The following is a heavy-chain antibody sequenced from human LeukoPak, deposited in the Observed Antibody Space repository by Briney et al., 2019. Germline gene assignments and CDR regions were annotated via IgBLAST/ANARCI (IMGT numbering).Heavy chain of an antibody. CDR2: ISSSSSYI. CDR3: ARKRYNYGSGSYYFDY. Sequence: GGSLRLSCAASGFTFSSYSMNWVRQAPGKGLEWVSSISSSSSYIYYADSVKGRFTISRDNAKNSLYLQMNSLRAEDTAVYYCARKRYNYGSGSYYFDYWGQGTLVTVSS. D-gene: IGHD3-10*01. V-gene: IGHV3-21*01. J-gene: IGHJ4*02. CDR1: GFTFSSYS.